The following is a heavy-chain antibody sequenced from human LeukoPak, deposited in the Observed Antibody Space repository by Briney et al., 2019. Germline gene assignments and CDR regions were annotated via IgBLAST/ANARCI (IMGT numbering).Heavy chain of an antibody. CDR1: GYTFTSYA. CDR2: INTKTGNP. D-gene: IGHD4-17*01. J-gene: IGHJ4*02. V-gene: IGHV7-4-1*02. Sequence: ASVKVSCKASGYTFTSYAMNWVRQAPGQGLEWMGWINTKTGNPTYAQGFTGRFVFSLDTSFSTAYLQIISLKTEDTAVYYCARAVQPQYGPQHYWGQGTLVTVFS. CDR3: ARAVQPQYGPQHY.